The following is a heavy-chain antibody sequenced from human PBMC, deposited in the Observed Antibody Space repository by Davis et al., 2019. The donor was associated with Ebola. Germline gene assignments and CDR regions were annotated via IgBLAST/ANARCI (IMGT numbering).Heavy chain of an antibody. D-gene: IGHD6-19*01. CDR1: GFTFSNYWMS. V-gene: IGHV3-30*03. CDR3: VRDLDSSAWGYYYGMDV. Sequence: GGSLRLSCAASGFTFSNYWMSYWMSWVRQAPGKGLEWVALIAYDQRTFYADSLKGRFTISRDNSKDTLYLQMDSLRPEDTGVYYCVRDLDSSAWGYYYGMDVWGQGTTVTVSS. CDR2: IAYDQRT. J-gene: IGHJ6*02.